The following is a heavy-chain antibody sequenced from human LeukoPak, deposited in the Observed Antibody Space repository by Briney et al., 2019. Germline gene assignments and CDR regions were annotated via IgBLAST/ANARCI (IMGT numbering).Heavy chain of an antibody. V-gene: IGHV4-59*01. J-gene: IGHJ4*02. D-gene: IGHD3-10*01. Sequence: SETLSLTCIVSGASLSTYYGTWIRQPPGKGLEWIGYIFYSGGTNYNSSLKSRVTLSIDTSKNQFSLELTSVTAADTAVYYCAKELSIYYYGSGPFDYWGQGTLVTVSS. CDR2: IFYSGGT. CDR1: GASLSTYY. CDR3: AKELSIYYYGSGPFDY.